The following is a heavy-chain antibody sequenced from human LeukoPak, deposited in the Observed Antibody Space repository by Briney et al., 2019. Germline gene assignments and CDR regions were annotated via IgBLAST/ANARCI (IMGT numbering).Heavy chain of an antibody. J-gene: IGHJ4*02. D-gene: IGHD4-17*01. Sequence: GGSLRLSCAVSGFALGDYAFHWVRQAPGKGLEWVAGSSWNSDSLGYADSVMGRFTISRDNAKNSLYLEMNGLRAEDTAVYYCAKDGGGTNDYGDFFDYWGQGTLVTVSS. CDR2: SSWNSDSL. V-gene: IGHV3-9*01. CDR1: GFALGDYA. CDR3: AKDGGGTNDYGDFFDY.